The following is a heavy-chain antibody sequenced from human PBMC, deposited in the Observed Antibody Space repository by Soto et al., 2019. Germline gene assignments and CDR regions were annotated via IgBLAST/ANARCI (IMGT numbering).Heavy chain of an antibody. CDR2: INPSGGST. CDR3: ARAKSNSFNIVVVPRQKLAY. V-gene: IGHV1-46*03. J-gene: IGHJ1*01. D-gene: IGHD2-2*01. Sequence: ASVKVSCKASGYTFTSYYMHWVRQAPGQGLEWMGIINPSGGSTSYAQKFQGRVTMTRDTSTSTVYMELSSLRSEDTAVYYCARAKSNSFNIVVVPRQKLAYRGQGTSVLVSS. CDR1: GYTFTSYY.